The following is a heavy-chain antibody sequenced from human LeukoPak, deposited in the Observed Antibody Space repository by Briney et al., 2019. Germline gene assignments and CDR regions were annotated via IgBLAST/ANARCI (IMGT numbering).Heavy chain of an antibody. CDR3: ARAGMDGRGYYQGFDY. V-gene: IGHV3-23*01. Sequence: GGSLRLSCAASGFTFTNNFMSWVRQAPGKGLEWVSAISGSDGSTNYADSVKGRFTISRDNSKNTLYLQMNSLRAEDTAVYYCARAGMDGRGYYQGFDYWGQGTLVTVSS. J-gene: IGHJ4*02. D-gene: IGHD3-22*01. CDR2: ISGSDGST. CDR1: GFTFTNNF.